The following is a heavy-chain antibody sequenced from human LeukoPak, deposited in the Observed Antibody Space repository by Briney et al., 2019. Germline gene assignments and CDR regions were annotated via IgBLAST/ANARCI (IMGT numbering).Heavy chain of an antibody. CDR2: INAGNGNT. V-gene: IGHV1-3*01. D-gene: IGHD6-19*01. J-gene: IGHJ4*02. Sequence: ASVKVSCKASGYTFTSYAMHWVRQAPGQRLEWMGWINAGNGNTKYSQKFQGRVIITRDPSANTAYLELSSLRSEDTAVYYCATKGSTSGYSSGWSYFDYWGQGTLVTVSS. CDR3: ATKGSTSGYSSGWSYFDY. CDR1: GYTFTSYA.